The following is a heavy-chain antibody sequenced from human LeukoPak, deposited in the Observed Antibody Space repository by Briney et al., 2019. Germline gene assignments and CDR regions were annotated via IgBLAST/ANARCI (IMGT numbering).Heavy chain of an antibody. Sequence: TGGSLRLSCVASGFTFSTYAMSWVRQAPGKGLEWVSGVSDSGGGTYYADSVEGRFTISRDNSKNTLYLQMNSLRAEDTAVYYCAKSLGAVGHEPFNHWGQGTLVTVSS. CDR1: GFTFSTYA. V-gene: IGHV3-23*01. CDR2: VSDSGGGT. J-gene: IGHJ4*02. D-gene: IGHD3-16*01. CDR3: AKSLGAVGHEPFNH.